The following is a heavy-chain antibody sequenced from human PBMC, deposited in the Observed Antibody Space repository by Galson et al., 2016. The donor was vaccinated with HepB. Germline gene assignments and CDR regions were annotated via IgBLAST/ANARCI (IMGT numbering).Heavy chain of an antibody. CDR2: ISAYNGNT. D-gene: IGHD3-22*01. J-gene: IGHJ6*02. CDR1: GYTLTNYG. V-gene: IGHV1-18*04. Sequence: VKVSCKASGYTLTNYGISWVRQAPGQGLEWMGWISAYNGNTNYAQKFQGRVTMTTDAPTSTAYMELRSLRSDDTAVYYCARDRGTYYYDSSGYYSPHYYHGMDVWGQGTTVTVSS. CDR3: ARDRGTYYYDSSGYYSPHYYHGMDV.